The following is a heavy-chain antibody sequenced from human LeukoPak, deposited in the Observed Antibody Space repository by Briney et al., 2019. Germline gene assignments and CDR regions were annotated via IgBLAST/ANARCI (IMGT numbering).Heavy chain of an antibody. CDR1: GYTFTSYD. CDR3: ARVYDSSGHYPIDY. V-gene: IGHV1-8*01. D-gene: IGHD3-22*01. J-gene: IGHJ4*02. Sequence: WASVKVSCKASGYTFTSYDINWVRQATGQGLEWMGWMNPNSDNTGYARKFQGRVTITRNTSISTAYMELSSLRSEDTAVYYCARVYDSSGHYPIDYWGRGTLVTVSS. CDR2: MNPNSDNT.